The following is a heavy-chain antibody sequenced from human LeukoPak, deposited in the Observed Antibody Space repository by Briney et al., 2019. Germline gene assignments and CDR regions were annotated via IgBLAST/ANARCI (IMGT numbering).Heavy chain of an antibody. D-gene: IGHD2-15*01. CDR2: IRYEGSNK. V-gene: IGHV3-30*02. CDR1: GFTFSSYG. J-gene: IGHJ4*02. CDR3: AKTGGLGYCSGGSCYLVDY. Sequence: GGSLRLSCAASGFTFSSYGMHWVRQAPGKGLEWVAFIRYEGSNKYYADSVKGRLTISRDNSKNTLYLQMNSLRAEDTAVYYCAKTGGLGYCSGGSCYLVDYWGQGTLVTVSS.